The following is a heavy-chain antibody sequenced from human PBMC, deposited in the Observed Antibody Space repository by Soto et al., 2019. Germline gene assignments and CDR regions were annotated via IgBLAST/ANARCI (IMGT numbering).Heavy chain of an antibody. CDR1: GYTFTGYC. J-gene: IGHJ6*02. D-gene: IGHD4-17*01. V-gene: IGHV1-2*04. CDR2: INPNSGGT. Sequence: ASVKVSCKASGYTFTGYCMHWVRQAPGQGLEWMGWINPNSGGTNYAQKFQGWVTMTRDTSISTAYMELSRLRSDDTAVYYCARDRGGDDYGQYYYYYYGMDVWGQGTTVTVSS. CDR3: ARDRGGDDYGQYYYYYYGMDV.